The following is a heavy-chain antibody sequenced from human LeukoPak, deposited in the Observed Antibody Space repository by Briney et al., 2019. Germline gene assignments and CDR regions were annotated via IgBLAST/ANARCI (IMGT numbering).Heavy chain of an antibody. CDR2: INHSGST. D-gene: IGHD3-22*01. V-gene: IGHV4-34*01. Sequence: SETLSLTCAVYGGSFSGYYWSWIRQPPGKGLEWIGEINHSGSTNYNPSLKSRVTISVDTSKNQFSLKLSSVTAADTAVYYCARAPGVGVGGYYYYMDVWGKGTTVTISS. J-gene: IGHJ6*03. CDR1: GGSFSGYY. CDR3: ARAPGVGVGGYYYYMDV.